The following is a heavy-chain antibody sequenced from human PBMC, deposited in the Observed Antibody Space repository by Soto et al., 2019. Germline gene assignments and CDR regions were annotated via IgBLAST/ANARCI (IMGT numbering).Heavy chain of an antibody. D-gene: IGHD3-10*01. CDR2: IIPILGIA. CDR3: ARASFKKDYYGSGSYYDY. J-gene: IGHJ4*02. V-gene: IGHV1-69*10. Sequence: ASVKVSCKASGGTFSSYAISWVRQAPGQGLEWMGGIIPILGIANYAQKFQGRVTITADKSTSTAYMELSSLRSEDTAVYYCARASFKKDYYGSGSYYDYWGQGTLVTVSS. CDR1: GGTFSSYA.